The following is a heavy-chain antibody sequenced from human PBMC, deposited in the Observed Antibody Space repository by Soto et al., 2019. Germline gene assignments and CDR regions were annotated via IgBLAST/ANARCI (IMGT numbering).Heavy chain of an antibody. J-gene: IGHJ4*02. Sequence: GGSLRLSCAASGFTFSSYSMNWVRQAPGKGLEWVSSISSSSSYIYYADSVKGRFTISRDNAKNSLYLQMNSLRAEDTAVYYCARAETISRYGDYDYWGQGTLVTVSS. CDR3: ARAETISRYGDYDY. V-gene: IGHV3-21*01. D-gene: IGHD4-17*01. CDR1: GFTFSSYS. CDR2: ISSSSSYI.